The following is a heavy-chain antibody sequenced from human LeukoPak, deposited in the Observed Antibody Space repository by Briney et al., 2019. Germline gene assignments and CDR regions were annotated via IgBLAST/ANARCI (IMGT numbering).Heavy chain of an antibody. CDR1: GFTFSSYW. CDR3: ARVAVSNYYYLDV. Sequence: GGSLRLSCAASGFTFSSYWMHWVRQVPGRGLVWVSRINSEGSTRSYADSVRGRFTISRDNAKNTLYLQLNSLRAEDTAVYYCARVAVSNYYYLDVWGKGTTVTVTS. CDR2: INSEGSTR. J-gene: IGHJ6*03. V-gene: IGHV3-74*01.